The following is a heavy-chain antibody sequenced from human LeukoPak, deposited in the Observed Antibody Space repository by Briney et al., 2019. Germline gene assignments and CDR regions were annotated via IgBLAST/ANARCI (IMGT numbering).Heavy chain of an antibody. Sequence: LSGGSLRLSCEASGFTFGSHAMYWVRQAPGKGLEWVAGIFGSGGSPHYADSVKGRFTISRDNSRNTVYLQINSLRAEDTAVYYCGKTTVGYSSGQKPAWPVDYWGQGTLVTVSS. CDR2: IFGSGGSP. CDR3: GKTTVGYSSGQKPAWPVDY. V-gene: IGHV3-23*01. CDR1: GFTFGSHA. J-gene: IGHJ4*02. D-gene: IGHD5-18*01.